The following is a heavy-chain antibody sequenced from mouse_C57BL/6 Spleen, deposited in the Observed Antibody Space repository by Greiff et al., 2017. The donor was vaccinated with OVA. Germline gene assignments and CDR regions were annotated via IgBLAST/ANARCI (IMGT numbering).Heavy chain of an antibody. D-gene: IGHD1-1*01. CDR1: GYTFTSYW. Sequence: VQLQQPGAELVMPGASVKLSCKASGYTFTSYWMHWVKQRPGQGLEWIGEIDPSDSYTNYNQKFKGKSTLTVDKSSSTAYMQLSSLTSEDSAVYYCATALYGSIDYWGQGTTLTVSS. CDR2: IDPSDSYT. CDR3: ATALYGSIDY. J-gene: IGHJ2*01. V-gene: IGHV1-69*01.